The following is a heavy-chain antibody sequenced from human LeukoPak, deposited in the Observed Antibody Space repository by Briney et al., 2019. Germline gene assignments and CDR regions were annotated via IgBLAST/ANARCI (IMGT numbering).Heavy chain of an antibody. CDR2: VNRDGSET. CDR3: ARDPGRQYSSIADV. D-gene: IGHD6-19*01. J-gene: IGHJ6*02. CDR1: GFALSSHW. Sequence: GGSLRLSCAASGFALSSHWMTWVRQVPGRGPEWVANVNRDGSETYYLDSVKGRFTISKDNAKNSLYLQMDSLRAEDTAVYYCARDPGRQYSSIADVWGQGTTVTVSS. V-gene: IGHV3-7*03.